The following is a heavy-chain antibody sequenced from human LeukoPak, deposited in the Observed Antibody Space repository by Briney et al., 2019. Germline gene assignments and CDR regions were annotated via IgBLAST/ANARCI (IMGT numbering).Heavy chain of an antibody. CDR3: ARGLDYAKTGY. V-gene: IGHV4-34*01. Sequence: PSETLSLTCAVNGASFNDYYWTWIRQPPGKGLEWIGEINNSGRTNYNPSLQSRVIISVDTSKNQFSLKVTSVTSADTAVYYCARGLDYAKTGYWGQGTLVTVSS. CDR1: GASFNDYY. J-gene: IGHJ4*02. CDR2: INNSGRT. D-gene: IGHD3/OR15-3a*01.